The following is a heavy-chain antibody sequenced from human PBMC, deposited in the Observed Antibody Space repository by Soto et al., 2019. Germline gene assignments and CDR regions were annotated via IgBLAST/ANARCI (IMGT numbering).Heavy chain of an antibody. CDR2: INSGSSYL. CDR1: GFTLSDYS. J-gene: IGHJ6*02. Sequence: EVQLVESGGGLVKPGGSLRLSCAASGFTLSDYSINWVRQAPGKGLEWVSSINSGSSYLYYADSMKGRFTVSRGNAKNSVYLQMNSLRAEDTAVYYCARAPWNYDSSGYFAGMDVWGQGTTVTVSS. V-gene: IGHV3-21*01. CDR3: ARAPWNYDSSGYFAGMDV. D-gene: IGHD3-22*01.